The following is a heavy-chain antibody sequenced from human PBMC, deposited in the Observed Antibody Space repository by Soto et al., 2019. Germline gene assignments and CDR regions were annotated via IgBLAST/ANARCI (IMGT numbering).Heavy chain of an antibody. V-gene: IGHV3-30*18. J-gene: IGHJ4*02. Sequence: GGSLRRSWGSSGFTFRSYSLDWVRQAPGKGLECVAVISDTGSSRYYAASVEGRFTISRENSKNTLSLHMDRLRVEDTAVYYCAKDRGGDCPDNSCSFGADYWGQGT. CDR2: ISDTGSSR. CDR1: GFTFRSYS. CDR3: AKDRGGDCPDNSCSFGADY. D-gene: IGHD2-2*01.